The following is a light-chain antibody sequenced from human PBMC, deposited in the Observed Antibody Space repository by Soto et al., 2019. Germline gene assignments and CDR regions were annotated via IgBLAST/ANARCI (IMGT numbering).Light chain of an antibody. V-gene: IGKV1-6*01. CDR1: QAIRTA. Sequence: AIQLTQSPSSLYASVGDRVTITCRASQAIRTALGWYQQKPGKVPKLLIYAASILQSGVPSRFSGSGSGTDFTLTISSLQPDDFATYYCQQSYIPPFAFGPGTKVHIK. J-gene: IGKJ3*01. CDR2: AAS. CDR3: QQSYIPPFA.